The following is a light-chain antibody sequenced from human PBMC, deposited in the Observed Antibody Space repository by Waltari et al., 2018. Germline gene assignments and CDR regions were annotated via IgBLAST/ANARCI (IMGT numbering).Light chain of an antibody. V-gene: IGLV1-47*01. CDR2: RNN. Sequence: QSVLTQPPSASGTPGQRVTISCSGSSSNIGSNYVYGYQQLPGTTPKLLIYRNNQRPSGVPDRFSGSKSGTSASLAISGLRSEDEADYYCAAWDDSLSVVFGGGTKLTVL. CDR1: SSNIGSNY. J-gene: IGLJ2*01. CDR3: AAWDDSLSVV.